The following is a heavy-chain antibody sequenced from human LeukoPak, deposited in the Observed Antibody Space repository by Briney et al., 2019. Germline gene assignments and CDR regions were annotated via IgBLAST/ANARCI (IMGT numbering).Heavy chain of an antibody. CDR2: ISWNSGSI. V-gene: IGHV3-9*01. Sequence: GRSLRLSCAASGFTFDDYAMHWVRQAPGKGLEWVSGISWNSGSIGYADSVKGRFTISRDNAKNSPYLQMDSLRAEDTALYYCAKESGGTTGTTGCFDYWGQGTLVTVSS. J-gene: IGHJ4*02. D-gene: IGHD1-1*01. CDR3: AKESGGTTGTTGCFDY. CDR1: GFTFDDYA.